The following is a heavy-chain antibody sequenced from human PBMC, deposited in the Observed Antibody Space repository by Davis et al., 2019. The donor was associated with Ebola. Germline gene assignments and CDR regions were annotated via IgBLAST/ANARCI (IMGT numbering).Heavy chain of an antibody. CDR3: ARGAYQLLPQYYFDY. D-gene: IGHD2-15*01. V-gene: IGHV1-69*06. J-gene: IGHJ4*02. CDR2: IIPIFGTA. CDR1: AGAFSSYA. Sequence: SVKVSCKASAGAFSSYAISWVRQAPGQGLEWMGGIIPIFGTANYAQKFQGRVTITADKSTSTAYMELSSLRSEDTAVYYCARGAYQLLPQYYFDYWGQGTLVTVSS.